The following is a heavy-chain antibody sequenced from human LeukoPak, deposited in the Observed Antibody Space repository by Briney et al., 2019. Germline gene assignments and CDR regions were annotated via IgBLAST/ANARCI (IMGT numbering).Heavy chain of an antibody. V-gene: IGHV2-5*01. CDR3: AQYRYILTGYKY. Sequence: SGPTVVKPTQTLTPTCTFSRFPLSTSGVGVGWLRQTPGKPLDWLSLIYLCEDKLHSPSLKRSPTSTHDGAKKQLVLTMTNLTPVDTATYYCAQYRYILTGYKYGGQGTLGTVSS. CDR2: IYLCEDK. CDR1: RFPLSTSGVG. J-gene: IGHJ4*02. D-gene: IGHD3-9*01.